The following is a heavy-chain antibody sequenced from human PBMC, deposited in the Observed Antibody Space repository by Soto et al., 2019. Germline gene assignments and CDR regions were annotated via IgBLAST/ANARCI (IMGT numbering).Heavy chain of an antibody. CDR2: INPNSGGT. J-gene: IGHJ4*02. V-gene: IGHV1-2*02. CDR3: AREPATAKPEGVDF. Sequence: SVKVYCKASGYTFSDYYIHWVRQAPGQGLEWMGWINPNSGGTKYAPKFQGGVTMTRDTSITTAYMELSRLRSGDTAVYYCAREPATAKPEGVDFWGQGTLVTVSS. D-gene: IGHD1-1*01. CDR1: GYTFSDYY.